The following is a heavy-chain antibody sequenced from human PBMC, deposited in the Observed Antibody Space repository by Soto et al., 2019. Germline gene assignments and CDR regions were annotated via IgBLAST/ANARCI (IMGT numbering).Heavy chain of an antibody. D-gene: IGHD3-3*01. V-gene: IGHV1-8*01. CDR1: GYTFTSYD. J-gene: IGHJ4*02. CDR3: ARGSYYYDFWSGPYPFDY. Sequence: ASVKVSCXASGYTFTSYDINWVRQATGQGLEWMGWMNPNSGNTGYAQKFQGRVTMTRNTSISTAYMELSSLRSEDTAVYYCARGSYYYDFWSGPYPFDYWGQGTLVTVSS. CDR2: MNPNSGNT.